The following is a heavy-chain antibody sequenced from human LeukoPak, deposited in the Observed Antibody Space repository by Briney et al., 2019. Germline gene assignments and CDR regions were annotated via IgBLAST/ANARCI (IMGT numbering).Heavy chain of an antibody. Sequence: GGSLRLSCAASGFTFSSYAMSWARQAPGKGLEWVSAISGSGGSTYYADSVKGRFTISRDNSKNTLYLQMNSLRAEDTAVYYCAKGNYYGDYVTYWGQGTLVTVSS. CDR2: ISGSGGST. D-gene: IGHD4-17*01. V-gene: IGHV3-23*01. CDR1: GFTFSSYA. J-gene: IGHJ4*02. CDR3: AKGNYYGDYVTY.